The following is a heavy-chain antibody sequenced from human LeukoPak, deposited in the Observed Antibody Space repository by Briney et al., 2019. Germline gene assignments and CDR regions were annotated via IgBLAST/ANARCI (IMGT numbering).Heavy chain of an antibody. CDR3: AKDSGSYSVVWYFDY. CDR1: GFTFSSYG. D-gene: IGHD1-26*01. V-gene: IGHV3-30*18. J-gene: IGHJ4*02. Sequence: GGSLTLSCAASGFTFSSYGMHWVRQAPGKGLEWVAVISYDGSNKYYADSVKGRFTISRDNSKNTLYLQMNSLRAEDTAVYYCAKDSGSYSVVWYFDYWGQGTLVTVSS. CDR2: ISYDGSNK.